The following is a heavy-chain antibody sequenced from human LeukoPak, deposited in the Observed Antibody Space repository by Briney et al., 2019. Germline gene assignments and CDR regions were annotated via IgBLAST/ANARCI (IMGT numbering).Heavy chain of an antibody. V-gene: IGHV4-34*01. J-gene: IGHJ6*01. CDR3: GSGLDGYYYGMDV. CDR1: GGSFSGYY. CDR2: INHSGST. Sequence: SETLSLTCAVYGGSFSGYYWRWIRQPPGKGLEWIGEINHSGSTNYNPSLKSRVTISVATSNNQFSLRLTSTTAATTALYSWGSGLDGYYYGMDVWGQGTTVTVSS. D-gene: IGHD5-24*01.